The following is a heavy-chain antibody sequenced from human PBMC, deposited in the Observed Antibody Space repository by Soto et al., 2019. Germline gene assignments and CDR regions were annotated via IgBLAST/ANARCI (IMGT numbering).Heavy chain of an antibody. Sequence: PSETLSLTCTVSGGSISSYYWSWIRQPPGKGLEWIGYIYYSGSTNYNPSLKSRVTISVDTSKNQFSLKLSSVTAADTAVYYCARIGPTASPPQYYYYYYMDVWGKGTTVTVSS. D-gene: IGHD4-17*01. V-gene: IGHV4-59*08. CDR1: GGSISSYY. CDR2: IYYSGST. J-gene: IGHJ6*03. CDR3: ARIGPTASPPQYYYYYYMDV.